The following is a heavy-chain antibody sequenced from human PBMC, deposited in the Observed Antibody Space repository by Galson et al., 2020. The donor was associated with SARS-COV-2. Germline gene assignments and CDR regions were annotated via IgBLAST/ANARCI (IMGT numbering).Heavy chain of an antibody. CDR3: ARILPSGYYDH. Sequence: HSGGSLRLSCTASGFTFRGYWMTWVRQPPGRGLEWVAYINRDGTQEDYVDSGRGRFTISRDNVESSVYLQMNSLRAEDTAVYYCARILPSGYYDHWRQGTLVTVSS. V-gene: IGHV3-7*01. CDR2: INRDGTQE. CDR1: GFTFRGYW. D-gene: IGHD2-15*01. J-gene: IGHJ4*02.